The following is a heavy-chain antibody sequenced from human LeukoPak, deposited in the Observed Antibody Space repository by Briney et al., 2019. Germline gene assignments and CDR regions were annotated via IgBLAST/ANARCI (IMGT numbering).Heavy chain of an antibody. CDR2: ISYDGSNK. J-gene: IGHJ4*02. Sequence: GGSLRLSCAASGFTFSSYGMHWVRQAPGKGLERVAVISYDGSNKYYADSVKGRFTISRDNSKNTLYLQMNSLRAEDTAVYYCAKGPYSSSWYDYWGQGTLVTVSS. CDR1: GFTFSSYG. CDR3: AKGPYSSSWYDY. D-gene: IGHD6-13*01. V-gene: IGHV3-30*18.